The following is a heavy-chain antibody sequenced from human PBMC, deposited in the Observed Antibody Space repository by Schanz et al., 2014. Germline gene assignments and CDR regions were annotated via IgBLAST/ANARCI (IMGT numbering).Heavy chain of an antibody. V-gene: IGHV3-23*01. CDR2: MSGSGSTA. D-gene: IGHD3-16*01. J-gene: IGHJ5*01. CDR1: GFSFRKSA. CDR3: AKDLYNYGIFDS. Sequence: EVQLLESGGGLVQPGGSLRLSCAASGFSFRKSAMSWVRQAPGKGLEWVSGMSGSGSTADYADSVKGRFTISRDNSRKTLYLQMNSLRADDTAVYYCAKDLYNYGIFDSWGQGTLVTVSS.